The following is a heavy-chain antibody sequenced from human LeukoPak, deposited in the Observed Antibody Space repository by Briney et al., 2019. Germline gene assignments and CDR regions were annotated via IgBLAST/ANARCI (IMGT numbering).Heavy chain of an antibody. CDR1: GYPISSGYY. D-gene: IGHD3-22*01. V-gene: IGHV4-38-2*01. CDR3: ARRYYYESGGYSDAFDI. J-gene: IGHJ3*02. CDR2: IYHSGST. Sequence: SETLSLTCAVSGYPISSGYYWGWIRPPPGKGLEWIGSIYHSGSTYYNPSLKSRVTISVDTSKNQFSLKLRSVTAADTAVYYCARRYYYESGGYSDAFDIWGQGTMVTVSS.